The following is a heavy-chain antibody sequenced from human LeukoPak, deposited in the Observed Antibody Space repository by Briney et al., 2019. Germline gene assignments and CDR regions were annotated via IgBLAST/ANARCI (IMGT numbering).Heavy chain of an antibody. Sequence: SETLSLTCTVSGGSISSGSYYWSWIRQPAGKGLEWIGRIYTSGSTNYNPSLKSRVTISVDTSKNQFSLKLSSVTAADTAVYYCARSYMYYCDSEAAFDIWGQGTMVTVSS. CDR2: IYTSGST. J-gene: IGHJ3*02. D-gene: IGHD3-22*01. CDR1: GGSISSGSYY. V-gene: IGHV4-61*02. CDR3: ARSYMYYCDSEAAFDI.